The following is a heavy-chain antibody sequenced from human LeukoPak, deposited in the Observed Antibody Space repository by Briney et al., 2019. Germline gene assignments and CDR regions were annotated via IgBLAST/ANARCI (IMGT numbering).Heavy chain of an antibody. CDR2: IKQDGSEQ. CDR1: GFTFSTYW. Sequence: QSGGSLRLSCAASGFTFSTYWMTWVRQAPGKGLEWVANIKQDGSEQYYVDSVKGRFTISRDNAKNSLYLQMNSLRAEDTAVYYCARSLVVPAALDYWGQGTLVTVSS. CDR3: ARSLVVPAALDY. V-gene: IGHV3-7*02. D-gene: IGHD2-2*01. J-gene: IGHJ4*02.